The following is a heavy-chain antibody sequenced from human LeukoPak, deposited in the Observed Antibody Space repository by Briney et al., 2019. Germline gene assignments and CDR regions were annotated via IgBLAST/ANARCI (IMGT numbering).Heavy chain of an antibody. CDR1: GFTFISYW. J-gene: IGHJ4*02. CDR3: ARIGGSVDIGWFFDY. D-gene: IGHD6-19*01. V-gene: IGHV3-7*01. Sequence: GGSLRLSCAASGFTFISYWMSWVRQAPGKGLEWVANIKQDGSEKLYLDSLKGRFTISRDNAKNSLYLQMNSLRAEDTAVYYCARIGGSVDIGWFFDYWGQGTLVTVSS. CDR2: IKQDGSEK.